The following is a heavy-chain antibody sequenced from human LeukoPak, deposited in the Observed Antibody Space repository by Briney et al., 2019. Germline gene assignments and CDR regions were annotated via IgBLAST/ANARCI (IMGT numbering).Heavy chain of an antibody. CDR3: ARDLSASWYSLGY. D-gene: IGHD6-13*01. CDR1: GSSVADYG. V-gene: IGHV3-20*04. J-gene: IGHJ4*02. CDR2: INWSGEST. Sequence: RAGGSLRLSCAASGSSVADYGMSWVRQAPGKGLEWVSGINWSGESTGYADSVKGRFTISRDNAENALYLQMNSLRAEDTALYYGARDLSASWYSLGYWGRGTLVTVSS.